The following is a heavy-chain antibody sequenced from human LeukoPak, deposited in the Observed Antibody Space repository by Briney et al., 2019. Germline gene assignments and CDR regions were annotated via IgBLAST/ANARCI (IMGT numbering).Heavy chain of an antibody. Sequence: SETLSLTCTVSGASIISDTYYWGWIRQPPGKGLEWIGSIYYSGSTYYSPSLKSRVTMSVDTSTNQFSLKLISVTAADTALHYCARNFYAISGYYLDDFYFDFWGQGTLVTVSS. CDR2: IYYSGST. D-gene: IGHD3-22*01. CDR1: GASIISDTYY. J-gene: IGHJ4*02. CDR3: ARNFYAISGYYLDDFYFDF. V-gene: IGHV4-39*07.